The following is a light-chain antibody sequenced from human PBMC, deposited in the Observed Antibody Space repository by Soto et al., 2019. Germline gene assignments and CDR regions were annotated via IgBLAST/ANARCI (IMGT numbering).Light chain of an antibody. V-gene: IGKV1-5*01. J-gene: IGKJ1*01. Sequence: DIQMTQSPSTLSASVVDRVSITCRASQSIGDSLAWYQQKPGKAPYLLISDVSSLERGVPSRFSGSGSGTEFTLTISSMQPDDFATFYCQQYNGYSRTFGQGTKVDNK. CDR2: DVS. CDR3: QQYNGYSRT. CDR1: QSIGDS.